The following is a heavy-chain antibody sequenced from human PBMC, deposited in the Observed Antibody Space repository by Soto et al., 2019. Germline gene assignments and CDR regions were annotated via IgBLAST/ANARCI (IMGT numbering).Heavy chain of an antibody. Sequence: QVQLVESGGGVVQPGRSLRLSCAASGFTFSSYGMHWVRQGPGKGLEWVAGIWCDGSNKYYADSVKGRFTIARDNSKSTLYLQMNSLRAEDTAVYYCARDRLHLGELSFNFDYWGQGTLVTVSS. CDR2: IWCDGSNK. D-gene: IGHD3-16*02. V-gene: IGHV3-33*01. J-gene: IGHJ4*02. CDR3: ARDRLHLGELSFNFDY. CDR1: GFTFSSYG.